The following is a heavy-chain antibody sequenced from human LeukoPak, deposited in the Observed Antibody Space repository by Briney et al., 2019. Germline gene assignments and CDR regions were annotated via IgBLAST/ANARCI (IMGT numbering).Heavy chain of an antibody. Sequence: PGGSLRLSCAASGFTFSSYGMHWVRQAPGKGLEWVACIWYDGSNKYYADSVKGRFTISRDNSKNTLYLQMNSLRAEDTAVYYCARDSTPVSKSGYPPDYWGQGTLVTVSS. CDR2: IWYDGSNK. D-gene: IGHD5-18*01. J-gene: IGHJ4*02. V-gene: IGHV3-33*01. CDR1: GFTFSSYG. CDR3: ARDSTPVSKSGYPPDY.